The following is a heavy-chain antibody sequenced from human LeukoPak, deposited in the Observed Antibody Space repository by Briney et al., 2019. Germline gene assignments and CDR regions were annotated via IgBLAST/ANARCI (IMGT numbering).Heavy chain of an antibody. J-gene: IGHJ6*03. D-gene: IGHD6-13*01. V-gene: IGHV4-34*01. CDR3: ARARIAAAYYYYYDMDV. CDR1: GGSFSGYY. CDR2: INHSGST. Sequence: SETLSLTCAVYGGSFSGYYWSWIRQPPGKGLEWIGEINHSGSTNYNPSLKSRVTISVDTSKNQFSLKLSSVTAADTAVYYCARARIAAAYYYYYDMDVWGKGTTVTVSS.